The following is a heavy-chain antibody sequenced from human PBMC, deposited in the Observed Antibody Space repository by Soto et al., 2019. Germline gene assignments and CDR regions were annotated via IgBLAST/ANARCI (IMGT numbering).Heavy chain of an antibody. CDR2: IYTSGGT. V-gene: IGHV4-4*07. CDR3: ARGRSQAYSSSSFDY. CDR1: GGSISSYY. D-gene: IGHD6-6*01. J-gene: IGHJ4*02. Sequence: SETLSLTCTVSGGSISSYYWSWIRQPAGKGLEWIGRIYTSGGTNYNPSLKSRVTMSVDTSKNQFSLKLSSVTAADTAVYYCARGRSQAYSSSSFDYWGQGTLVTVSS.